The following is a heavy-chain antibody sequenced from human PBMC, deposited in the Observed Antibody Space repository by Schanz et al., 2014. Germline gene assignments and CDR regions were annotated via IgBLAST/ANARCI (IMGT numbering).Heavy chain of an antibody. D-gene: IGHD6-19*01. J-gene: IGHJ4*02. CDR2: MYINSGST. V-gene: IGHV3-66*02. CDR3: AKERDITGWNHGDY. CDR1: GFNFGDYY. Sequence: AQLVESGGGLVQSGGSLRLSCAASGFNFGDYYMTWVRQAPGKGLEWISSMYINSGSTQYAASVKGRFTISRDNSRNTLFQQMDILRTDDTALYHCAKERDITGWNHGDYWGQGTLVTVSS.